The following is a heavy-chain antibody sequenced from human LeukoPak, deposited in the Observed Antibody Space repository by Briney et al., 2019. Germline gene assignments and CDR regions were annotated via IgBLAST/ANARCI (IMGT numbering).Heavy chain of an antibody. V-gene: IGHV3-30-3*01. CDR3: ARATGYDFWSGPGY. CDR2: ISYDGSNK. J-gene: IGHJ4*02. D-gene: IGHD3-3*01. CDR1: GFTFSSYA. Sequence: TGGSLRLSCAASGFTFSSYAMHWVRQAPGKGLEWVAVISYDGSNKYYADSVKGRFTISRDNSKNTLYLQMNSLRAEDTAVYYCARATGYDFWSGPGYWGQGTLVTVSS.